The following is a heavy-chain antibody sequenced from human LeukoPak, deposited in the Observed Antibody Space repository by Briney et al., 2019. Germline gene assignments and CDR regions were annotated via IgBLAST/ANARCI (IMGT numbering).Heavy chain of an antibody. CDR2: ISYDGSNR. D-gene: IGHD1-26*01. CDR3: VRDLGGRSGH. CDR1: GFTFSSYA. J-gene: IGHJ4*02. V-gene: IGHV3-30*04. Sequence: GGSLRLSCAASGFTFSSYAMHWVRQAPGKGLEWVAVISYDGSNRYYADSVKGRFTISRDNAKNTLYLQMNSLTAEDTAVYYCVRDLGGRSGHWGQGTLVTVSS.